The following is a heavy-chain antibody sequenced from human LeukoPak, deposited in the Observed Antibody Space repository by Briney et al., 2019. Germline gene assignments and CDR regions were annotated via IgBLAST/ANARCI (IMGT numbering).Heavy chain of an antibody. CDR3: ARHDYSSSSSDVGY. V-gene: IGHV4-39*01. CDR1: GGSISSSSYY. CDR2: IYYSGST. Sequence: TASETLSLTCTVSGGSISSSSYYWGWIRQPPGKGLEWIGSIYYSGSTYYNPSLKSRVTISVDTSKNQFSLKLSSVTAADTAVYYCARHDYSSSSSDVGYWGQGTLVTVSS. D-gene: IGHD6-6*01. J-gene: IGHJ4*02.